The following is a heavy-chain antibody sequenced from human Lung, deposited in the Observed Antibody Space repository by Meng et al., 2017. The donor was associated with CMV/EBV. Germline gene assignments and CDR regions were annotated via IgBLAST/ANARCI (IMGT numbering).Heavy chain of an antibody. CDR2: ISSSSSHI. D-gene: IGHD3-3*01. CDR3: AGDQGLVFGEVIPYFDY. V-gene: IGHV3-21*01. J-gene: IGHJ4*02. Sequence: GESLKISCAASGFPFERYGINWVRQAPGQGLEWVSSISSSSSHIHYADSVKGRFTISRDYATNSVFLQMNTLKVDDTALYYCAGDQGLVFGEVIPYFDYWGQGTPVTVSS. CDR1: GFPFERYG.